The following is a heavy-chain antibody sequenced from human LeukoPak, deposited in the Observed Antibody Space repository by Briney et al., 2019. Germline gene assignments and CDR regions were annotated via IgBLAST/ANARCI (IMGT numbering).Heavy chain of an antibody. D-gene: IGHD6-25*01. CDR1: GGSFSGYY. CDR2: INHSGRT. CDR3: ARCGRPYYSYAMYV. V-gene: IGHV4-34*01. Sequence: SESLSLTCAVYGGSFSGYYWSWIRQPPGKGLEWIGEINHSGRTNYNPSLKSRVTISVDTSKNHFSQKLSSVTAADTAVYYCARCGRPYYSYAMYVWGQGTTVTVSS. J-gene: IGHJ6*02.